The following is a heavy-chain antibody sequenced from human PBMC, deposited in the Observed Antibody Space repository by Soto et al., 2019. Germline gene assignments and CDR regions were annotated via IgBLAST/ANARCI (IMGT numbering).Heavy chain of an antibody. CDR1: GYTFSAYA. Sequence: ASVKVSCKASGYTFSAYAMHWVRQAPGQRLEWMGWINVGNGNTKYSQKVQGRVTITRDTSASTAYMELSSLRSEDTAVYYCARVSIVGASVDYWGQGTLVTVSS. J-gene: IGHJ4*02. CDR2: INVGNGNT. V-gene: IGHV1-3*01. CDR3: ARVSIVGASVDY. D-gene: IGHD1-26*01.